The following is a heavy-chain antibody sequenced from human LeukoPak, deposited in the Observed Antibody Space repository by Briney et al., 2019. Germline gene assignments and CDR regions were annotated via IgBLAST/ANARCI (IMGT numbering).Heavy chain of an antibody. CDR2: IYYSGST. CDR3: AAPRDSSGYYADY. Sequence: SETLSLTCTVSGGSISSSSYYWGWIRQPPGKGLEWIGSIYYSGSTYYNPSLKSRVTISVDTSKNQFSLKLSSVTAADTAVYYCAAPRDSSGYYADYWGRGTLVTVSS. D-gene: IGHD3-22*01. CDR1: GGSISSSSYY. J-gene: IGHJ4*02. V-gene: IGHV4-39*01.